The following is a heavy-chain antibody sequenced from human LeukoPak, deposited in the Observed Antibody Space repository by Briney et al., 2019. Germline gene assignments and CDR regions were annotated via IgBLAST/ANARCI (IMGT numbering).Heavy chain of an antibody. Sequence: ASVKVSCKASGYTFTSYSISWVRQAPGQGLEWMGWISAYNGNTNYAQKLQGRVTMTTDTSTSTAYMELRSLRSDDTAVYYCARGGRSNIVVVPAAHTYDYWGQGTLVIVSS. CDR2: ISAYNGNT. V-gene: IGHV1-18*04. D-gene: IGHD2-2*01. CDR1: GYTFTSYS. CDR3: ARGGRSNIVVVPAAHTYDY. J-gene: IGHJ4*02.